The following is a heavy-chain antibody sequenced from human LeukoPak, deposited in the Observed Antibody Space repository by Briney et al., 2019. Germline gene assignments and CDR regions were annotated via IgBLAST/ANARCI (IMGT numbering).Heavy chain of an antibody. CDR3: TRDRGTYNWLDP. CDR2: IDRPAKSYAT. D-gene: IGHD1-26*01. V-gene: IGHV3-73*01. CDR1: GFTLSDSA. Sequence: PGGSLRLSCAASGFTLSDSAIHWVRQASGKGLEWVGLIDRPAKSYATAYGASVGGRFTISRDDSKNTAYLQMDSLKTEDTALYYCTRDRGTYNWLDPWAQATLITVSS. J-gene: IGHJ5*02.